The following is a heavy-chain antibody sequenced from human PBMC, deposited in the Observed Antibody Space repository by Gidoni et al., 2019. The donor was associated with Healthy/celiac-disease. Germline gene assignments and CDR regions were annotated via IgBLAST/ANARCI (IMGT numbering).Heavy chain of an antibody. CDR2: IYSGGST. J-gene: IGHJ3*02. Sequence: EVQLVESGGGLVQPGGSLILPCAASGFTVSSNYMSWVRQAPGKGLEWVSVIYSGGSTYYADSVKGRFTISRDNSKNTLYLQMNSLRAEDTAVYYCARFSGDSDAFDIWGQGTMVTVSS. D-gene: IGHD2-21*02. CDR1: GFTVSSNY. V-gene: IGHV3-66*01. CDR3: ARFSGDSDAFDI.